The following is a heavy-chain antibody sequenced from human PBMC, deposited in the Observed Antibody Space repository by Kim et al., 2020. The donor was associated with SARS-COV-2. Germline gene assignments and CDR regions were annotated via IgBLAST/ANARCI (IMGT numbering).Heavy chain of an antibody. CDR2: IYYSGST. CDR1: GGSISSSSYY. CDR3: ASGYGYCSSTSCYTKFDP. Sequence: SETLSLTCTVSGGSISSSSYYWGWIRQPPGKGLEWIGSIYYSGSTYYNPSLKSRVTISVDTSKNQFSLKLSSVTAADTAVYYCASGYGYCSSTSCYTKFDPWGQGTLVTVSS. D-gene: IGHD2-2*02. J-gene: IGHJ5*02. V-gene: IGHV4-39*01.